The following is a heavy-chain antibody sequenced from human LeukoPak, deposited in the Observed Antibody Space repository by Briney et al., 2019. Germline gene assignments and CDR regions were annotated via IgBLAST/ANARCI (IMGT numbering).Heavy chain of an antibody. CDR3: ARDVGYYDILTGYPYYFDY. CDR1: GFTVSSNY. CDR2: IYSGGST. D-gene: IGHD3-9*01. J-gene: IGHJ4*02. Sequence: GGSLRLSCAASGFTVSSNYMSWVRQAPGKGLEWVSVIYSGGSTYYADSVKGRFTISRDNSKNTLYLQMNSLRAEDTAVYYCARDVGYYDILTGYPYYFDYWGQGTLVTVSS. V-gene: IGHV3-66*01.